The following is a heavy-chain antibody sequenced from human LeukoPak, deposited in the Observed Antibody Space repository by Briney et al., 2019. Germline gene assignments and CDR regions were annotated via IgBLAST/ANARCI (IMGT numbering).Heavy chain of an antibody. V-gene: IGHV3-11*06. J-gene: IGHJ6*02. CDR1: GFTFSDYY. CDR3: ARESDYPYYYGMDV. CDR2: ISSSSSYT. Sequence: GGSLRLSCAASGFTFSDYYMSWIRQAPGKGLEWVSYISSSSSYTNYADSVKGRFTISRDNAKNSLYLQMNSLRAEDTAVYYCARESDYPYYYGMDVWGQGTTVTVSS. D-gene: IGHD4-17*01.